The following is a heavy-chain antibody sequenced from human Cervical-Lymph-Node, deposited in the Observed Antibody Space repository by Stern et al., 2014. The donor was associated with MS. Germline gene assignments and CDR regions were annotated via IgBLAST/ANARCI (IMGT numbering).Heavy chain of an antibody. CDR1: GYTFITYY. V-gene: IGHV1-46*01. Sequence: QVQLVQSGAEVKKPGASVKVSCKASGYTFITYYIHWVRQAPGQGPEWMGVINPHTSKRNYTHNFNDSISVTSDTSTRTVYMELRSLRSEDTAVYYCAREANPHFHNNLPRTLDIWGQGTLLSVSS. CDR3: AREANPHFHNNLPRTLDI. CDR2: INPHTSKR. D-gene: IGHD5-24*01. J-gene: IGHJ3*02.